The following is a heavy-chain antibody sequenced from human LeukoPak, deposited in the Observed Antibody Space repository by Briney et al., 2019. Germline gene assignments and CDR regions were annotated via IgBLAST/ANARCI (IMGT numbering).Heavy chain of an antibody. V-gene: IGHV3-23*01. Sequence: GGSLRLSCAASGFTFSSYAMSWVRQAPGKGLEWVSAISGSGGSTYYADSVKGRFTISRDNSKNTLYLQMNSLRAEDTAVYYCAKDFYYGTFGVVTPTFDYWGQGTLVTVSS. CDR3: AKDFYYGTFGVVTPTFDY. D-gene: IGHD3-3*01. CDR2: ISGSGGST. J-gene: IGHJ4*02. CDR1: GFTFSSYA.